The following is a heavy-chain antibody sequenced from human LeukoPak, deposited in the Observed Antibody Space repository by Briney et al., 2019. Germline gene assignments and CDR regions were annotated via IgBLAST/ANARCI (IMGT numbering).Heavy chain of an antibody. Sequence: SGGSLRLSCAASGFTFSTYAVSWVRQAPGKGLEWVSAISGSGGSTYYADSVKGRFTISRGNSKNTLYLQMNSLRAEDTAVYYCAKDPSGSYYYYYGMDVWGQGTTVTVSS. CDR2: ISGSGGST. D-gene: IGHD1-26*01. V-gene: IGHV3-23*01. CDR1: GFTFSTYA. J-gene: IGHJ6*02. CDR3: AKDPSGSYYYYYGMDV.